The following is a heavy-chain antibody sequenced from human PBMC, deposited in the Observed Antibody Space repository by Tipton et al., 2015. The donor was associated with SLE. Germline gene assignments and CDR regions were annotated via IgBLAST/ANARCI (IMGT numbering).Heavy chain of an antibody. CDR2: ISPYNGDT. J-gene: IGHJ4*01. V-gene: IGHV1-18*01. D-gene: IGHD3-10*01. CDR3: ARVVCFYDSGTYYYFFND. CDR1: GYTFTNFG. Sequence: QLVQSGAEVKEAGASVKVSCKASGYTFTNFGISWVRQAPGQGLEWLGWISPYNGDTYYAQKVQDRVTVTTDTSTSTASMELRSLRSDDTAVYYCARVVCFYDSGTYYYFFNDWGHGILVTVSS.